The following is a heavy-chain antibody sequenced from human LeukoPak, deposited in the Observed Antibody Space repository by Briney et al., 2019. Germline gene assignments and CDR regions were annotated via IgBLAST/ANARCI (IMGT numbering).Heavy chain of an antibody. Sequence: PSETLSLTCAVYGGSFSGYYWSWIRQPPGKGLEWIGEINHSGSTNYNPSLKGRVTISVDTSKNQFSLRLSSVTAADTAVYYCARDWSDDGDGYFQHWGQGTLVTVSS. CDR2: INHSGST. J-gene: IGHJ1*01. V-gene: IGHV4-34*01. CDR1: GGSFSGYY. D-gene: IGHD4-17*01. CDR3: ARDWSDDGDGYFQH.